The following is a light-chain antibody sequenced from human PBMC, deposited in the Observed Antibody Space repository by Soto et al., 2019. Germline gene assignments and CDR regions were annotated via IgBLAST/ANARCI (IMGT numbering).Light chain of an antibody. V-gene: IGKV1-33*01. CDR1: QDISRY. J-gene: IGKJ4*01. Sequence: DIQMTQSPASLSASVGDRVTISCQASQDISRYLNRYQHKPGRAPQLLINDVSSLETGVPSRFSATGSGTEFTLTINGLQPEDLATYYCQQYDIPPSTFGGGTKVAIK. CDR3: QQYDIPPST. CDR2: DVS.